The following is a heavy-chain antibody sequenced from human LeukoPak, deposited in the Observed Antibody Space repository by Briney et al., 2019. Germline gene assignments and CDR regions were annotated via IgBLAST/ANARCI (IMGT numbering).Heavy chain of an antibody. CDR1: GGSIRSSYYY. J-gene: IGHJ6*02. CDR3: ARDSPRRYGMDV. Sequence: SETLSLTCTVSGGSIRSSYYYWGWIRQPPGKGLEWIGSIYDSGSTYYNPSLKSRVTISEDTSKNQFSLKLSSVTAADTAVYYCARDSPRRYGMDVWGQGTTVTVSS. CDR2: IYDSGST. V-gene: IGHV4-39*07.